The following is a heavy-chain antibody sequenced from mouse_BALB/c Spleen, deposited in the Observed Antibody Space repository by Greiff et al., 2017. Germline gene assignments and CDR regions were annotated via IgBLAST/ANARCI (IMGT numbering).Heavy chain of an antibody. CDR2: ISTYYGNT. V-gene: IGHV1-67*01. CDR3: ARSRDYYAMDY. Sequence: QVQLKQSGPELVRPGVSVKISCKGSSYTFTDYAMHWVKQSHAKSLEWIGVISTYYGNTNYNQKFKGKATMTVDKSSSTAYMELARLTSEDSAVYYCARSRDYYAMDYWGQGTSVTVSS. CDR1: SYTFTDYA. J-gene: IGHJ4*01.